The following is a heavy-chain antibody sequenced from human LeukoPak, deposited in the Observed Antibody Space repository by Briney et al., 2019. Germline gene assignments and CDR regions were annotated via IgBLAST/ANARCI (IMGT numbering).Heavy chain of an antibody. J-gene: IGHJ6*02. V-gene: IGHV3-11*05. CDR2: ISSSSSYT. CDR3: ARDRVRVTTVFTWEVYYYGMDV. D-gene: IGHD4-17*01. CDR1: GFTFSDYY. Sequence: PGGSLRLSCAASGFTFSDYYMSWIRQAPGKGLEWGSYISSSSSYTNYADSVKGRFTISRDNAKNSLYLQMTSLRAEDTAVYYCARDRVRVTTVFTWEVYYYGMDVWGQGTTVTVSS.